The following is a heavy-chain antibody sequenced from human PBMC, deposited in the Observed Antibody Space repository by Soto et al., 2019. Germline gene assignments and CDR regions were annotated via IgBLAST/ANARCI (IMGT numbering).Heavy chain of an antibody. CDR1: GGSISSGGYY. J-gene: IGHJ4*02. V-gene: IGHV4-30-4*08. CDR3: AREMATISLDY. CDR2: IYYSGST. Sequence: PSETLSLTCTVFGGSISSGGYYWSWIRQHPGKGLEWIGYIYYSGSTYYNPSLKSRVTISVDTSKNQFSLKLSSVTAADTAVYYCAREMATISLDYWGQGTLVTVSS. D-gene: IGHD5-12*01.